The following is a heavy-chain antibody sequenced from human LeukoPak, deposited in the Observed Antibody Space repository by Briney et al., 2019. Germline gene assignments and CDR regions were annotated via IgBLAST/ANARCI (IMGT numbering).Heavy chain of an antibody. CDR2: IYYSGST. CDR1: GGSISSSNYY. D-gene: IGHD6-13*01. V-gene: IGHV4-39*01. Sequence: PSETLSLTCTVSGGSISSSNYYWGWIRQPPGKGLEWIGSIYYSGSTYYNPSLKSRVTISVDTSKNQFSLKLSSVTAADTAVYYCARGSSSSSLIDYWGQGTLVTVSS. J-gene: IGHJ4*02. CDR3: ARGSSSSSLIDY.